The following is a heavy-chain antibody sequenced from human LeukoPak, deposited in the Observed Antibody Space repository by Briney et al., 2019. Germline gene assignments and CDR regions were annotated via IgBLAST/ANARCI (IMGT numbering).Heavy chain of an antibody. J-gene: IGHJ5*01. CDR1: GFTVSSNY. V-gene: IGHV3-23*01. CDR2: ISGSGGTT. Sequence: GGSLRLSCAASGFTVSSNYMSWVRQAPGKGLEWVSAISGSGGTTYSADSVKGRFTVSRDNSKNILYLQMDSLRAEDTAVYYCAKGYSSNWYEAHDSWGQGTLVTVSS. CDR3: AKGYSSNWYEAHDS. D-gene: IGHD6-13*01.